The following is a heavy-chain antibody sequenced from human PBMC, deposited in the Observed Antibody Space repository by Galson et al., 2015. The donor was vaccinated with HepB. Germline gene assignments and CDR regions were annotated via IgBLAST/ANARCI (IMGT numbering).Heavy chain of an antibody. CDR1: GFTFSSYA. J-gene: IGHJ3*02. V-gene: IGHV3-64D*06. CDR2: ISSNGGST. Sequence: SLRLSCAASGFTFSSYAMHWVRQAPGKGLEYVSAISSNGGSTYYADSVKGRFTISRDNSKNTLYLQMSSLRAEDTAVYYCVKDLLWFGEAWGHAFDIWGQGTMVTVSS. D-gene: IGHD3-10*01. CDR3: VKDLLWFGEAWGHAFDI.